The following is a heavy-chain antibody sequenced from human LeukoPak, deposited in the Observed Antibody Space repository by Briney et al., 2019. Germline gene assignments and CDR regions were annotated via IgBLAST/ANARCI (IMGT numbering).Heavy chain of an antibody. CDR2: IYSDNT. CDR3: ARRAGAYSHPYDY. V-gene: IGHV3-53*01. Sequence: GGSLRLSCTVSGFTVSSNSMSWVRQAPGKGLEWVSFIYSDNTHYSDSVEGRFTISRDNSKNTLYLQMNSLRAEDTAVYYCARRAGAYSHPYDYWGQGTLVTISS. D-gene: IGHD4/OR15-4a*01. J-gene: IGHJ4*02. CDR1: GFTVSSNS.